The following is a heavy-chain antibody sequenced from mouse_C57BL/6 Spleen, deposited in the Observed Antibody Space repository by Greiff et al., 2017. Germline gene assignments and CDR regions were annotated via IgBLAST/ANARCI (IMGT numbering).Heavy chain of an antibody. CDR3: ARNSITTVLFDY. D-gene: IGHD1-1*01. V-gene: IGHV5-17*01. CDR2: ISSGSSTI. J-gene: IGHJ2*01. CDR1: GFTFSDYG. Sequence: EVKLVESGGGLVKPGGSLKLSCAASGFTFSDYGMHWVRQAPEKGLEWVAYISSGSSTIYYADTVKGRFTISRDNAKNTLFLQMTSLRSEDTAMYYCARNSITTVLFDYWGQGTTLTVSS.